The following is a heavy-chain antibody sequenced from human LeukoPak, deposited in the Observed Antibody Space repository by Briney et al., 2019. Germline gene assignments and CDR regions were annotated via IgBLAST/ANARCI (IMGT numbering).Heavy chain of an antibody. Sequence: SQTLSLTCAISGDSVSSNSAAWNWIRQSPSGGLEWLGRTYYRSKWYNDYAVSVKSRITINPDTSRNQFSLQLNSVTPEDTAVYYCARAERIGNIRYFDYWGQGTLVTVSS. D-gene: IGHD4-23*01. CDR2: TYYRSKWYN. CDR1: GDSVSSNSAA. V-gene: IGHV6-1*01. J-gene: IGHJ4*02. CDR3: ARAERIGNIRYFDY.